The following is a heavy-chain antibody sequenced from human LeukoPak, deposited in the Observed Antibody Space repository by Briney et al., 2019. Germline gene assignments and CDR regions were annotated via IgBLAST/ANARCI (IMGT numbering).Heavy chain of an antibody. Sequence: GGSLRLSCAASGFTFDNYAMSWVRQAPGKGLEWVSAISGSGGSTYYADSVKGRFTISRDNSKNTLYLQMNSLRAEDTAVYHCAKARRYSGSYLDYWGQGTLVTVSS. CDR3: AKARRYSGSYLDY. J-gene: IGHJ4*02. CDR2: ISGSGGST. D-gene: IGHD1-26*01. CDR1: GFTFDNYA. V-gene: IGHV3-23*01.